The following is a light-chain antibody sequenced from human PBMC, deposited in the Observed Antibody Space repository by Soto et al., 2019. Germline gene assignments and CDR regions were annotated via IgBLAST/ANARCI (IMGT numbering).Light chain of an antibody. V-gene: IGKV1-27*01. CDR1: QGIRNA. CDR3: QEYGTSFTWT. CDR2: SAS. J-gene: IGKJ1*01. Sequence: DIQMTQSPSPLSASVGDRGIIRGRASQGIRNALAWYQQKPGTVPKLLIHSASSLQSGVPSRFSGSGSGTDFTLTISSLQPEDFATYFCQEYGTSFTWTFGQGTKVDIK.